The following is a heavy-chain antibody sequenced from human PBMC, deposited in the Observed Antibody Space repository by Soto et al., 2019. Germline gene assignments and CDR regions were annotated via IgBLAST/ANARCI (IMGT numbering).Heavy chain of an antibody. CDR2: IYYSGST. D-gene: IGHD2-15*01. CDR1: GGSISSSTYY. CDR3: ARQWWSTILKDGFDI. Sequence: QLQLQESGPGLVKPSETLSLTCTVSGGSISSSTYYWGWIRQPPGKGLEWIGSIYYSGSTYYNPSLKSRVTISVDTSKNQFSLELSSVTAADTAVYYCARQWWSTILKDGFDIWGQGTMVTVSS. J-gene: IGHJ3*02. V-gene: IGHV4-39*01.